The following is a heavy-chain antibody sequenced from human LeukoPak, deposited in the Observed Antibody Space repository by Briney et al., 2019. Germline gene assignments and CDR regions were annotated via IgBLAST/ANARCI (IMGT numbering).Heavy chain of an antibody. D-gene: IGHD2-21*02. CDR2: MNPNSGNT. Sequence: GASVKVSCKASGGTFTSYDINWVRQATGQGLEWMGWMNPNSGNTGYAQKFQGRVTITRNTSISTAYMELSSLRSEDTAVYYCARAAYCGGDCYSYDDAFDIWGQGTMVTVSS. J-gene: IGHJ3*02. CDR3: ARAAYCGGDCYSYDDAFDI. CDR1: GGTFTSYD. V-gene: IGHV1-8*03.